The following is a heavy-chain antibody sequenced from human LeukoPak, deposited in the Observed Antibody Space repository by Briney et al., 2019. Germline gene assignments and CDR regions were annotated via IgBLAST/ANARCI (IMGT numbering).Heavy chain of an antibody. V-gene: IGHV4-59*02. CDR1: GVSVSTSH. D-gene: IGHD2/OR15-2a*01. CDR2: LSYTGKT. Sequence: PSETLSLTCNVSGVSVSTSHWNWIRQRPGKGLEWIGCLSYTGKTDYNPSLKSRVSISLGPSNNHFSLKLTSVTAADTAVYYCSEGYFEPFDHWGQGILVTVFS. J-gene: IGHJ4*02. CDR3: SEGYFEPFDH.